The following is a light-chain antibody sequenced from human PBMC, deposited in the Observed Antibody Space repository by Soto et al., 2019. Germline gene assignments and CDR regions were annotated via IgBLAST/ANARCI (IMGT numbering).Light chain of an antibody. Sequence: VIAQSPATLSVSPGERATVSCRASQSVSSNLAWYQQKPGQAPRLLIYDASNRATGIPARFSGSGSGTEFTLTISSLQPDDFATYYCQHYNSYSETFGQGTKVDIK. CDR3: QHYNSYSET. CDR2: DAS. V-gene: IGKV3D-15*01. CDR1: QSVSSN. J-gene: IGKJ1*01.